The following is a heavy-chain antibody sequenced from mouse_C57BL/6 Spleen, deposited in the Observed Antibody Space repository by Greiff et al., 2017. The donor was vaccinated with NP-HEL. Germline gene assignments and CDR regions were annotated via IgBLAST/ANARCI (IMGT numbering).Heavy chain of an antibody. V-gene: IGHV1-47*01. CDR3: ARNDYDDGGFDY. D-gene: IGHD2-4*01. CDR2: FHPYNDDT. CDR1: GYTFTTYP. J-gene: IGHJ2*01. Sequence: QVQLKQSGAELVKPGASVKMSCKASGYTFTTYPIEWMEQNHGKSLEWIGNFHPYNDDTKYNEKFKGKATLTVEKSSSTVYLELSRLTSDDSAVYYCARNDYDDGGFDYWGQGTTLTVSS.